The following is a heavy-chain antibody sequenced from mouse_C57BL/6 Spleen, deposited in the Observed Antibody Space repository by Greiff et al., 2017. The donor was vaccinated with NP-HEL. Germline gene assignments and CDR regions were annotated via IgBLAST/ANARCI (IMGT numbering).Heavy chain of an antibody. V-gene: IGHV5-2*01. J-gene: IGHJ4*01. Sequence: DVHLVESGGGLVQPGESLKLSCESNEYEFPSHDMSWVRKTPEKRLELVAAINSDGGSTYYPDTMERRFIISRDNTKKTLYLQMSSLRSEDTALYYCERNGYDGFYAMDYWGQGTSVTVSS. CDR3: ERNGYDGFYAMDY. CDR2: INSDGGST. D-gene: IGHD2-2*01. CDR1: EYEFPSHD.